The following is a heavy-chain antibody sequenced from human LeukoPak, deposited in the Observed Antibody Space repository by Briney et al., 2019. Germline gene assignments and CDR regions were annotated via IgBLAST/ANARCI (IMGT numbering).Heavy chain of an antibody. J-gene: IGHJ4*02. Sequence: SETLSLTCAVYGGSFSGYYWSWIRQPPGKGLEWIGEITHSGSTNYNPSLKSRVTISVDTSKNQFSLKLSSVTAADTAVYYCARDEGATYNPFFDYWGQGTLVTVSS. CDR2: ITHSGST. D-gene: IGHD1-26*01. V-gene: IGHV4-34*01. CDR3: ARDEGATYNPFFDY. CDR1: GGSFSGYY.